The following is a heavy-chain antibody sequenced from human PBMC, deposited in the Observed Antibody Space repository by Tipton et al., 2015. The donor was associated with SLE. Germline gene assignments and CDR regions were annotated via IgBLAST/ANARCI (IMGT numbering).Heavy chain of an antibody. V-gene: IGHV4-61*02. D-gene: IGHD3-10*01. J-gene: IGHJ2*01. CDR2: IYTSGGT. CDR1: GGSISSGSYY. Sequence: LRLSCTVSGGSISSGSYYWSWIRQPAGKGLEWIGRIYTSGGTNYNPSLKSRVTISVDTSKNQFSLKLSSVTAADTAVYYCARDRRGWYFDLWGRGTLVTVSS. CDR3: ARDRRGWYFDL.